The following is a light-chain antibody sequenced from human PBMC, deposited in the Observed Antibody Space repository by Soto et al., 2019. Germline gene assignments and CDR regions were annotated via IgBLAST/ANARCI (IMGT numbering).Light chain of an antibody. CDR3: TSFTTSNTWV. V-gene: IGLV2-14*01. Sequence: QYALTQPASVSGSPGQSITISCTGTNSDVGAYDYVSWYQQHPGKAPKLMIYEVTYRPSTISNRFSGSKSGNTASLTISGLQADDEADYYCTSFTTSNTWVFGGGTKLTVL. J-gene: IGLJ3*02. CDR1: NSDVGAYDY. CDR2: EVT.